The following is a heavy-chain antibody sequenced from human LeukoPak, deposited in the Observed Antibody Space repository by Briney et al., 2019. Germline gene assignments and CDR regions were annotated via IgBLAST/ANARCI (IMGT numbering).Heavy chain of an antibody. J-gene: IGHJ5*02. V-gene: IGHV4-4*07. D-gene: IGHD1-14*01. CDR2: IYTSGST. Sequence: SETLSLTCTVSGGSISSYYWSWIRQPAGKGLEWIGRIYTSGSTNYNPSLKSRVTMSVDTSKNQFSLKLSSVTAADTAVYYCAGPTHTSNQNWFDPWGQGTLVTVSS. CDR1: GGSISSYY. CDR3: AGPTHTSNQNWFDP.